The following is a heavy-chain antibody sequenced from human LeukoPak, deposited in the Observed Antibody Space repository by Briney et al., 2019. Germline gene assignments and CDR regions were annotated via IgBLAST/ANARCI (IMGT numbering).Heavy chain of an antibody. J-gene: IGHJ4*02. CDR2: TKQDGSEK. CDR3: ARAYYDFWSGYPHYFDY. CDR1: GFTFSSYW. Sequence: GGSLRLSCAASGFTFSSYWMSWVRQAPGKGLEWVANTKQDGSEKYYVDSVKGRFTISRDNAKNSLYLQMNSLRAEDTAVYYCARAYYDFWSGYPHYFDYWGQGTLVTVSS. D-gene: IGHD3-3*01. V-gene: IGHV3-7*01.